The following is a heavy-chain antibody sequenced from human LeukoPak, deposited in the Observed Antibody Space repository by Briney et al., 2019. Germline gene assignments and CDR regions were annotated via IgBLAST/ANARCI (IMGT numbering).Heavy chain of an antibody. Sequence: SETLSLACTVSGGSISSSSHYWGWIRQPPGKGLEWIGSIYYTGSTYYNLSLKSQVTISLDTSKNQFSLKLSSVTAADTAVYYCARERAAMVNIYYNFYYVDVWGKGTTVTVSS. CDR3: ARERAAMVNIYYNFYYVDV. CDR2: IYYTGST. V-gene: IGHV4-39*07. CDR1: GGSISSSSHY. D-gene: IGHD5-18*01. J-gene: IGHJ6*03.